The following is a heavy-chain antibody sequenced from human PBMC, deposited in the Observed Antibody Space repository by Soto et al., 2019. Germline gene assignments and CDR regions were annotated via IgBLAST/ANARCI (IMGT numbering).Heavy chain of an antibody. D-gene: IGHD2-21*01. CDR2: ILYDGSKE. J-gene: IGHJ4*02. V-gene: IGHV3-30*18. Sequence: PGGSLRPSCTDSGFSFNTYVMDWVRQAPGKGLEWVARILYDGSKEYYADPVKGRFTISRDNSKNTLYLQMDSLRVEDTAVYYCAKGLALMADHWGQGTPVTVSS. CDR1: GFSFNTYV. CDR3: AKGLALMADH.